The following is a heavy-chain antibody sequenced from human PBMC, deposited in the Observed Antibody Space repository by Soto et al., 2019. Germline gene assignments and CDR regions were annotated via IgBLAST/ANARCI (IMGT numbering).Heavy chain of an antibody. CDR3: VTHGNSRGSWYWVDP. D-gene: IGHD6-13*01. Sequence: KASETLSLTCTVSNGSISSSDYYWGWIRQPPGKGLEWIATIYYSGSIYYNPSLKGRISISVDTSKNQFSLKLSSVTAADTAVYYCVTHGNSRGSWYWVDPWGQGTLVTVSS. CDR2: IYYSGSI. J-gene: IGHJ5*02. V-gene: IGHV4-39*01. CDR1: NGSISSSDYY.